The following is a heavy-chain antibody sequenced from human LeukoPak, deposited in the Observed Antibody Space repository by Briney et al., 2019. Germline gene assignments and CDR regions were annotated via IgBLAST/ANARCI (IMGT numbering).Heavy chain of an antibody. J-gene: IGHJ4*02. D-gene: IGHD2-15*01. CDR1: GGSFSGYY. V-gene: IGHV4-34*01. Sequence: SETLSLTCAVYGGSFSGYYWSWIRQPPGKGLEWIGEINHSGSTNYNPSLKSRVTISVDTSKNQFSLKLSSVTAADTAVYYCARGRLPSSDYWGQGTLVTVSS. CDR3: ARGRLPSSDY. CDR2: INHSGST.